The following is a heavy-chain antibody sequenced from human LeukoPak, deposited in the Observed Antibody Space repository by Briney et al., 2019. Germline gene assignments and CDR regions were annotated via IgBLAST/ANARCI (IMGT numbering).Heavy chain of an antibody. Sequence: SVKVSCKASGGTFSSYAISWVRQAPGQGLEWIGRIIPILGIANYAQKFQGRVTITADKSTSTAYMELSRLRSEDPAVYYCGREEGECYFDYWGQGTLVTVYS. V-gene: IGHV1-69*04. D-gene: IGHD3-10*01. J-gene: IGHJ4*02. CDR3: GREEGECYFDY. CDR2: IIPILGIA. CDR1: GGTFSSYA.